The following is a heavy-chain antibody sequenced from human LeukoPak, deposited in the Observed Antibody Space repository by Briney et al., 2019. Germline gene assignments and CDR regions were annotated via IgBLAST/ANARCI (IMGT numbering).Heavy chain of an antibody. CDR1: GFTFSSYA. J-gene: IGHJ6*02. V-gene: IGHV3-30-3*01. Sequence: GGSLRLSCAASGFTFSSYAMHWVRQAPGKGLEWVAVISYDGSNKYYADSVKGRFTISRDNSKNTLYLQMNSLIAEDTTVYYCARGGLPRYYYYYGMDVWGQGTTVTVSS. CDR2: ISYDGSNK. CDR3: ARGGLPRYYYYYGMDV. D-gene: IGHD1-26*01.